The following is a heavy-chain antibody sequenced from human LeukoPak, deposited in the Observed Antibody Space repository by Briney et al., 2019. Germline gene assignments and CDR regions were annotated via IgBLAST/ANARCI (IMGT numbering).Heavy chain of an antibody. CDR2: ISSSSNYI. CDR1: GFTFSSYS. J-gene: IGHJ4*02. Sequence: GGSLRLSCAASGFTFSSYSMNWVRQAPGKGLEWVSSISSSSNYIYYADSVKGRFTISRDNAKNSLYLQINSLRAEDTALYYCATEGGSSWFDYWGQGTLVTVSS. CDR3: ATEGGSSWFDY. D-gene: IGHD6-13*01. V-gene: IGHV3-21*01.